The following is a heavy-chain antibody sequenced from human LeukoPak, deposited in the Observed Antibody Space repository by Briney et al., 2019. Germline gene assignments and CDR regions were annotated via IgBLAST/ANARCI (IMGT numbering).Heavy chain of an antibody. Sequence: TGGSLRLSCAASGFTFSSYAMHWVRQAPGKGLEWGAVISYDGSNKYYADSVKGRFTNSRDNSKNTLYLQMNSLRAEDTAVYYCARKSFVGGVPAFDIWGQGTMVTVSS. CDR2: ISYDGSNK. V-gene: IGHV3-30-3*01. CDR1: GFTFSSYA. CDR3: ARKSFVGGVPAFDI. J-gene: IGHJ3*02. D-gene: IGHD3-16*01.